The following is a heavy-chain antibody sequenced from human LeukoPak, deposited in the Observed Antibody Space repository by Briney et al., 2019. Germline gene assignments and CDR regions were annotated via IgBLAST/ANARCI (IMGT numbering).Heavy chain of an antibody. D-gene: IGHD3-10*01. V-gene: IGHV3-33*01. CDR3: ARGYGSGSPDFDY. CDR2: IWYDGSNK. J-gene: IGHJ4*02. Sequence: GGSLRLSCAASGFTFSSYGMHWVRQAPGKGLEWVAVIWYDGSNKYYADSVKGRFTISRDNSKNTLYLQMNSLRAEDTAVYYCARGYGSGSPDFDYWGRGTLVTVSS. CDR1: GFTFSSYG.